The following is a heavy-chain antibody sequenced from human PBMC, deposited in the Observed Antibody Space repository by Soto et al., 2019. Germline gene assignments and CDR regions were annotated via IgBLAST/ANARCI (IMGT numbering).Heavy chain of an antibody. Sequence: PSETLSLTCTVSGGSISSGDYYWSWIRQPPGKGLEWIGYIYYSGSTYYNPSLKSRVTISVDTSKNQFSLKLSSVTAADTAVYYCTRSFGWYAIDQWGQGTLVTVSS. D-gene: IGHD6-19*01. CDR1: GGSISSGDYY. CDR2: IYYSGST. CDR3: TRSFGWYAIDQ. J-gene: IGHJ1*01. V-gene: IGHV4-30-4*01.